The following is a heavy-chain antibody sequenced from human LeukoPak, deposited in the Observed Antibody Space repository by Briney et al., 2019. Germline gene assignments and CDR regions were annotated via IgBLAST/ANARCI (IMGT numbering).Heavy chain of an antibody. CDR2: IYYSGST. CDR1: GGSISSGDYY. V-gene: IGHV4-61*08. Sequence: SETLSLTCTVSGGSISSGDYYWSWIRQPPGKGLEWIGYIYYSGSTNYNPSLKSRVTISVDTSKNQFSLKLSSVTAADTAVYYCSRHPNAPKDYWGQGTLVTVSS. CDR3: SRHPNAPKDY. J-gene: IGHJ4*02.